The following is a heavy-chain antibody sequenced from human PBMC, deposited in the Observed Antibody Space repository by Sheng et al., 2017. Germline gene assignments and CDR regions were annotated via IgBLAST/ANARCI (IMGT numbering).Heavy chain of an antibody. CDR1: GGSFSGYY. CDR3: ARGQICSGGSCYFDY. J-gene: IGHJ4*02. Sequence: QVQLQQWGAGLLKPSETLSLTCAVYGGSFSGYYWSWIRQPPGKGLEWIGEINHSGSTNYNPSLKSRVTISVDTSKNQFSLKLSSVTAADTAVYYCARGQICSGGSCYFDYWGQGTLVTVSS. CDR2: INHSGST. D-gene: IGHD2-15*01. V-gene: IGHV4-34*01.